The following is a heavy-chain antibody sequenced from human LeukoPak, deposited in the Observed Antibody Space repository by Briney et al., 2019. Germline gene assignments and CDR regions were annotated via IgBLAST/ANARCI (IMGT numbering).Heavy chain of an antibody. Sequence: PSETLSLTCTVSGGSISSSSYYWGWIRQPPGKGLEWIGSIYYSGSTYYNPSLKSRVTMSVDTSKNQFSLKLSSVTAADTAVYYCARTAPNYSNYVYYYYMDVWGKGTTVTVSS. CDR3: ARTAPNYSNYVYYYYMDV. J-gene: IGHJ6*03. V-gene: IGHV4-39*01. D-gene: IGHD4-11*01. CDR1: GGSISSSSYY. CDR2: IYYSGST.